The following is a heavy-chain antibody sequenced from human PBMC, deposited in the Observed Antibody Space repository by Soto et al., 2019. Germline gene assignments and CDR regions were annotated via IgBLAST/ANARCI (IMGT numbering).Heavy chain of an antibody. CDR1: GFSFSKYS. V-gene: IGHV3-21*02. CDR3: ARGDSGSPDAFDI. J-gene: IGHJ3*02. D-gene: IGHD1-26*01. CDR2: ISSSSMYI. Sequence: EVQLVESGGGLVKPGGSLRLSCAASGFSFSKYSMNWVRQAPGKGLEWVSCISSSSMYIYYTDSVKGRFTISRDNARNSLYLQTNTLRAEDTAVYYCARGDSGSPDAFDIWGLGTMVIVSS.